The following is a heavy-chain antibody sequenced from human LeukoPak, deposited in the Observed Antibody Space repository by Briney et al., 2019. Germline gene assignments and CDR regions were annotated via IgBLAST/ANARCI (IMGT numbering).Heavy chain of an antibody. CDR2: INHSGST. Sequence: SETLSLTCVVYGGSFTGYYWTGIRQPPGKGGEWIGDINHSGSTNYTPSLKSRVTISVDTSKNQFSLKLSSVTAADTAVYYCARGEGRDLDYWGQGTLVTVSS. J-gene: IGHJ4*02. CDR1: GGSFTGYY. V-gene: IGHV4-34*01. CDR3: ARGEGRDLDY.